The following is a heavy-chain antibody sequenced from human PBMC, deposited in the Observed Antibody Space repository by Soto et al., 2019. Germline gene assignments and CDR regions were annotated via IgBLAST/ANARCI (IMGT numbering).Heavy chain of an antibody. CDR2: IYSGGST. J-gene: IGHJ6*02. CDR3: ARGAGLILWFGHSHYGMDV. V-gene: IGHV3-66*01. D-gene: IGHD3-10*01. CDR1: RFTFSSYA. Sequence: GGSLRLSCAASRFTFSSYAMHWVRQAPGKGLEWVSVIYSGGSTYYADSVKGRFTISRDNSKNTLYLQMNSLRVEDTAVYYCARGAGLILWFGHSHYGMDVWGQGTTVTVSS.